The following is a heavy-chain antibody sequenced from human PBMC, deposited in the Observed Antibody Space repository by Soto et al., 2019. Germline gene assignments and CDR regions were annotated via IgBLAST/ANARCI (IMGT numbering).Heavy chain of an antibody. Sequence: PGGSLRLSCAASGFTFSSYAMSWVRQAPGKGLEWVSGISGGGGITYYADAVKGRFTISRDNRKNSLFLQMNSLRDDDTGVYFCARDRGSSGMFELDVWGPGTLVTVSS. CDR1: GFTFSSYA. CDR3: ARDRGSSGMFELDV. V-gene: IGHV3-23*01. J-gene: IGHJ3*01. CDR2: ISGGGGIT. D-gene: IGHD6-19*01.